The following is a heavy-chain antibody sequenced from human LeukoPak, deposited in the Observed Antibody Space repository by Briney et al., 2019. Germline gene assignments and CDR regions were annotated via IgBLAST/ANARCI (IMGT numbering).Heavy chain of an antibody. J-gene: IGHJ5*02. V-gene: IGHV5-51*01. CDR3: VRSPACSSGSCYPNWFDP. CDR1: GYSFTNNW. Sequence: GESLKISCKGSGYSFTNNWIGWVRQMPGKGLEWMGITYPGDSNTRYSPSFQGQVTISADKSISSAYLQWSSLKASDTAMYYCVRSPACSSGSCYPNWFDPWGQGTLVTVSS. D-gene: IGHD2-2*01. CDR2: TYPGDSNT.